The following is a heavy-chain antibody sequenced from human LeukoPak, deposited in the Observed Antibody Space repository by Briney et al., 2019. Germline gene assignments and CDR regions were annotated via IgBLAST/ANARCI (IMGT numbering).Heavy chain of an antibody. CDR3: ASSRMDSVTTLGFYYYYGMDV. V-gene: IGHV3-74*01. CDR2: INSDASST. J-gene: IGHJ6*02. D-gene: IGHD4-11*01. Sequence: GGSLRLSCAASGFAFSSHWMHWVRQAPGKGLVWVARINSDASSTNYAVSVKGRFTISRDNAKNTLYLQVNSLRADDTAVYYCASSRMDSVTTLGFYYYYGMDVWGQGTTVTVSS. CDR1: GFAFSSHW.